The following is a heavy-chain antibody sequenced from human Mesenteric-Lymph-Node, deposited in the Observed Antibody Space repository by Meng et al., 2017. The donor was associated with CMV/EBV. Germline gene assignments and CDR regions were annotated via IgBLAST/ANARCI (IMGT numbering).Heavy chain of an antibody. CDR1: GYTFNVND. J-gene: IGHJ4*02. D-gene: IGHD1-26*01. Sequence: SCKASGYTFNVNDLHWLRQAPGQGLEWMGRIAAYTGNTDYLQKFQDRVSMTRDTSISTVYMELSGLRSDDMAIYFCARGSDTSAFDFWGQGTLVTVSS. CDR3: ARGSDTSAFDF. CDR2: IAAYTGNT. V-gene: IGHV1-2*06.